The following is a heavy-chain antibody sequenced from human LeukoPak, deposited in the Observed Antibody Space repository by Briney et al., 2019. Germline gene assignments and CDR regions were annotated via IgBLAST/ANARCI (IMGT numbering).Heavy chain of an antibody. CDR1: GGSICSYY. CDR3: ARGVVAARFWFDP. D-gene: IGHD2-15*01. CDR2: IYYSGST. J-gene: IGHJ5*02. V-gene: IGHV4-59*01. Sequence: SETLSLTCTVSGGSICSYYWSCIRQPPGKGLEWIGYIYYSGSTNYNPSLKSRVTISVDTSKNQFSLKLTSVTAADTAVYYCARGVVAARFWFDPWGQGTLVTVSS.